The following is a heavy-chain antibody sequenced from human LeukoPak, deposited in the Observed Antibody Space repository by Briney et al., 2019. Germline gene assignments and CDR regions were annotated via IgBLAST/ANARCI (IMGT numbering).Heavy chain of an antibody. J-gene: IGHJ4*02. Sequence: GGSLRLSCAASGFIFSSHGMNWVRQAPGKGLEWVSLISWDGGSTYYADSVKGRFTISRDNSKNSLYLQMNSLRTEDTALYYCALAGTRFDYWGQGTLVTVSS. CDR2: ISWDGGST. CDR1: GFIFSSHG. CDR3: ALAGTRFDY. D-gene: IGHD6-19*01. V-gene: IGHV3-43*02.